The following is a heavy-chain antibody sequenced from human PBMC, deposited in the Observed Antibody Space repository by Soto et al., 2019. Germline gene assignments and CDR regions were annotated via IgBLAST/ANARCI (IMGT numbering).Heavy chain of an antibody. CDR1: GFTFSSYS. CDR2: ISSSSSYI. V-gene: IGHV3-21*01. J-gene: IGHJ6*02. CDR3: ARDRGSGWPDYYYYGMDV. D-gene: IGHD6-19*01. Sequence: EVQLVESGGGLVKPGGSLRLSCAASGFTFSSYSMNWVRQAPGKGLEWVSSISSSSSYIYYADSVKGRFTISRDNAKNSLYLQMNSLKAEDTAVYYCARDRGSGWPDYYYYGMDVWGQGTTVTVSS.